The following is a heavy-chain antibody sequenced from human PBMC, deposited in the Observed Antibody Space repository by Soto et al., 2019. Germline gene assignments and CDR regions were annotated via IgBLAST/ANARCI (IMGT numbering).Heavy chain of an antibody. J-gene: IGHJ6*04. CDR1: GGCISSGGYY. V-gene: IGHV4-31*03. Sequence: SETLSLTCTVSGGCISSGGYYWSWIRKHPGKDLEWIGYIYYSGSTYYNPSLKSRGTISVDTSKNQFSLKLSSVTAADTAVYYCARGPRYYYYGMGVCDKRTTGTASS. CDR3: ARGPRYYYYGMGV. CDR2: IYYSGST.